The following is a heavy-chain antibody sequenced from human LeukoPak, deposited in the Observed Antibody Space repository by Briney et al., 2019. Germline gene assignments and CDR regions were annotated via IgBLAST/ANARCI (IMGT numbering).Heavy chain of an antibody. CDR1: GFSFSTYD. CDR3: ARENIFDF. J-gene: IGHJ4*01. CDR2: IGATDDST. D-gene: IGHD2/OR15-2a*01. Sequence: PGGSLRLSCAASGFSFSTYDMSWVRQAPGKGPEWVSAIGATDDSTYYADSVEGRFTISRDNSRNTVYLQMNSLRVADTALYFCARENIFDFWGQGTLVTVSS. V-gene: IGHV3-23*01.